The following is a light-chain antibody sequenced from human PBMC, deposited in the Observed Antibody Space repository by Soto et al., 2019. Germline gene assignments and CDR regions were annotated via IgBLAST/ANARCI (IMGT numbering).Light chain of an antibody. V-gene: IGKV3-20*01. Sequence: EIVLTQSPGTLSLSPGERAALSCRASQSINNNYLAWYQQKPGQAPRLLIYGESRRASGIPDRFSGSGSGTDFTLIITRLEPEDFAVYYCQQYGSVPVTFGPGTKVDIK. CDR3: QQYGSVPVT. J-gene: IGKJ3*01. CDR2: GES. CDR1: QSINNNY.